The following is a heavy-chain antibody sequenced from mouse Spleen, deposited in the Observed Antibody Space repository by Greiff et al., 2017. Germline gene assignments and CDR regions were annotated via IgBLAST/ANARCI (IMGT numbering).Heavy chain of an antibody. V-gene: IGHV5-15*02. CDR2: ISNLAYSI. Sequence: EVKLVESGGGLVQPGGSRKLSCAASGFTFSDYGMAWVRQAPGKGPEWVAFISNLAYSIYYADTVTGRFTISRENAKNTLYLEMSSLRSEDTAMYYCARAPWYAMDYWGQGTSVTVSS. CDR3: ARAPWYAMDY. CDR1: GFTFSDYG. J-gene: IGHJ4*01.